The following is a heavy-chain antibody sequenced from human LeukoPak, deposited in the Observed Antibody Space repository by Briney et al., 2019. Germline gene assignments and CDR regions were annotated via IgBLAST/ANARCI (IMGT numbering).Heavy chain of an antibody. CDR3: TRDWRGYGDYAVDAFDI. J-gene: IGHJ3*02. CDR1: GFTFGVYA. CDR2: IRWKGYGGET. D-gene: IGHD4-17*01. Sequence: GGSLRLSCTASGFTFGVYAVRWFRQSRGKGLEWVGFIRWKGYGGETEYAAFVKGRFTISRDDSKSIAYLKMNSLKTEDTAVYYCTRDWRGYGDYAVDAFDIWGQGTMVTVSS. V-gene: IGHV3-49*03.